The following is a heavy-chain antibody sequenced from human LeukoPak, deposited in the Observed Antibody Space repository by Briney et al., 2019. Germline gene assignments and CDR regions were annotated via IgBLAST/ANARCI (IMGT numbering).Heavy chain of an antibody. D-gene: IGHD3-3*01. CDR2: LIYSGST. J-gene: IGHJ4*02. CDR1: GGSIRSSSYY. V-gene: IGHV4-39*07. CDR3: ARYSYDFWSGSPGYYFDY. Sequence: PSETLSLTCTVSGGSIRSSSYYWGWIRQPPGKGLEWIGSLIYSGSTYYNPPLKSRVTMSVDTSKNQFSLKLSSVTAADTAVYYCARYSYDFWSGSPGYYFDYWGQGTLVTVSS.